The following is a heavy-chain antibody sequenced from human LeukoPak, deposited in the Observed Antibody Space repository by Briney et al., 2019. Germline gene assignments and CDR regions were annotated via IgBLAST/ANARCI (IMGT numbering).Heavy chain of an antibody. J-gene: IGHJ6*04. Sequence: SVKVSCKASGYTFTSYAMLWARQDSAQRLEWMGWIHAGNDNTKYSQKFQGRVTITRDTSASTAYMVLSSLRSEDTAVYYCARESPIAAAGTRYYYYGMDVWGKGTTVTVSS. CDR2: IHAGNDNT. V-gene: IGHV1-3*01. D-gene: IGHD6-13*01. CDR1: GYTFTSYA. CDR3: ARESPIAAAGTRYYYYGMDV.